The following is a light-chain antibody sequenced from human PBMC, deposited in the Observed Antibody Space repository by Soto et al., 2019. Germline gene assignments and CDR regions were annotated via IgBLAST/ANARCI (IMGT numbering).Light chain of an antibody. CDR1: QSLLHSNGYNY. Sequence: DIVMTQSPLSLPVTLGEPASISCRFSQSLLHSNGYNYLDWYLQKPGQSPQLLIYLGSNRASGVPDRLSGSGSGTDFPLKITRVEPEDVGVYYSMQALQTPWTFGQGTKVEIK. CDR2: LGS. J-gene: IGKJ1*01. CDR3: MQALQTPWT. V-gene: IGKV2-28*01.